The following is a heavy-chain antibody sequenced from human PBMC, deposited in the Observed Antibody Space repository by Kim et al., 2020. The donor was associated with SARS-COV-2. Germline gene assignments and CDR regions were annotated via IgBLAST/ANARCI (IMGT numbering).Heavy chain of an antibody. CDR2: ISYDGSNK. CDR1: GFTFSSYA. Sequence: GGSLRLSYAASGFTFSSYAMHWVRQAPGKGLEWVAVISYDGSNKYYADSVKGRFTISRDNSKNTLYLQMNSLRAEDTAVYYCAGSGIAAAATYYYYGMDVWGQGTMVTVSS. V-gene: IGHV3-30*04. CDR3: AGSGIAAAATYYYYGMDV. J-gene: IGHJ6*02. D-gene: IGHD6-13*01.